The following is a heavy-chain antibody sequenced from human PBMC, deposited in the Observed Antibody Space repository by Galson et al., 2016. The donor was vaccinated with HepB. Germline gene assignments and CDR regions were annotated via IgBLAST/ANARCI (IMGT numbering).Heavy chain of an antibody. CDR2: IYYGGTT. V-gene: IGHV4-59*08. Sequence: SETLSLTCTVSGGSMISYYWSWIRQPPGKGLEWIGYIYYGGTTNYNPSLKRRVIISVDTLKNQFSLKLSSVAAADTAVYYCARQYKWNRRAPFDIWGQGTLVTVSS. J-gene: IGHJ4*02. CDR3: ARQYKWNRRAPFDI. D-gene: IGHD1-20*01. CDR1: GGSMISYY.